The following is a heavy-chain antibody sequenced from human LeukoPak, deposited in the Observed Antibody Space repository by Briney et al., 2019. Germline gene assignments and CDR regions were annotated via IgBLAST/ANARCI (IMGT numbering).Heavy chain of an antibody. J-gene: IGHJ5*02. Sequence: GGSLRLSCAASGFTVSSYGMSWVRQAPGKGPEWVSLVYSDGVTRYADSVQGRFTISRDNSKNTVYLQMNNLRGEDTAVYHCVRERAEGRAWVEFDPWGQGILVTVSS. CDR3: VRERAEGRAWVEFDP. V-gene: IGHV3-53*05. CDR1: GFTVSSYG. CDR2: VYSDGVT.